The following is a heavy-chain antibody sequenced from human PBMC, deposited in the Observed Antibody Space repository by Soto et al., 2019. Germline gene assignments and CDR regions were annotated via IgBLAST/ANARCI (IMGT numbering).Heavy chain of an antibody. CDR2: FFYTGST. Sequence: QVQLQVSGPGLVKPSATLSLSCTVSTGSTNSFYWSWIRQPPGKGLQWLGYFFYTGSTNHNPSLKSRVTIPLDMSSNQISLRLSSVTAADTAMYYCARSRDGYNLNPIDQWGQGLLVTVSS. V-gene: IGHV4-59*01. CDR1: TGSTNSFY. CDR3: ARSRDGYNLNPIDQ. D-gene: IGHD5-12*01. J-gene: IGHJ4*02.